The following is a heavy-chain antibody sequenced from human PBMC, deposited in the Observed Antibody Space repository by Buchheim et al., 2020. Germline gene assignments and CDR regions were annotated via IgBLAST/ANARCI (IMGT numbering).Heavy chain of an antibody. CDR2: ISGYSGDA. CDR3: ARGRPTYSSSSAGYWYFDL. D-gene: IGHD6-6*01. Sequence: QVQLVQSGAEVKQPGASVKVSCKASGYTFSNYAISWVRQVPGQGLEWMAWISGYSGDADYAQNFQGRVTLTTDTSTNTAYMDLRSLRSDDTAVYYCARGRPTYSSSSAGYWYFDLWGRGTL. CDR1: GYTFSNYA. V-gene: IGHV1-18*04. J-gene: IGHJ2*01.